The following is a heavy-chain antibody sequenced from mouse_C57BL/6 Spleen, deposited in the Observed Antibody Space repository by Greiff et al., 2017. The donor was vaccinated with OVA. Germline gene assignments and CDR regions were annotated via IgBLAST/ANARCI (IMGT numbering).Heavy chain of an antibody. CDR2: IRNKANGYTT. J-gene: IGHJ2*01. CDR3: ARYKGTTVVAPFDD. CDR1: GFTFTDYY. D-gene: IGHD1-1*01. Sequence: EVQRVESGGGLVQPGGSLSLSCAASGFTFTDYYMSWVRQPPGKALEWLGFIRNKANGYTTEYSASVKGRFTSYRDNSQSIRYLQMNALRAEDSATYNCARYKGTTVVAPFDDWGQGTTLTVSS. V-gene: IGHV7-3*01.